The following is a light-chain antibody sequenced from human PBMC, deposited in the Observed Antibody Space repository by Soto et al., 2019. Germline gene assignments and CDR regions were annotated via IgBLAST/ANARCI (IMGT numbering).Light chain of an antibody. J-gene: IGKJ4*01. CDR1: QGLRSG. V-gene: IGKV1D-16*01. CDR3: QHYHGHPHP. Sequence: DIHITQSPSSLPASVPDRVAITCRARQGLRSGLAWYQQNPGRAHKPLIYDASSLQSGVPSRFSGCGSWAHFALTISSLQPYDFAPYYCQHYHGHPHPFGGRTKVDI. CDR2: DAS.